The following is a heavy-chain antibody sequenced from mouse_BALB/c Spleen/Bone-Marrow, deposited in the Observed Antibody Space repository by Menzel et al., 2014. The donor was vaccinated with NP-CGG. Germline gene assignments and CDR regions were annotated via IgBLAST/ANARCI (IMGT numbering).Heavy chain of an antibody. CDR2: IYPNNGGT. J-gene: IGHJ2*01. D-gene: IGHD1-2*01. CDR1: GYTFTEYT. V-gene: IGHV1-22*01. Sequence: VQLQQSGPELVKPGPSVKISCKTSGYTFTEYTMHWVKQSHGKSLEWIGSIYPNNGGTSYNQKFKGKATLTVDKSSSTAYMELRSLTSEDSAVYYCARRGGYDYWGQGTTLTVSS. CDR3: ARRGGYDY.